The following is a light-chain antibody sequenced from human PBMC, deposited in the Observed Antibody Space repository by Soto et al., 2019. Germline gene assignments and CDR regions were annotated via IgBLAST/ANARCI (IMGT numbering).Light chain of an antibody. CDR2: TAS. CDR3: QQRKSFPLT. V-gene: IGKV1-12*01. CDR1: QDINKW. J-gene: IGKJ4*01. Sequence: DIQMTQSPSSVSASVGDRVTITCRASQDINKWLAWYQQKPGLAPNLVIYTASRLHGGGPSRFRGSASGTDFTLTISSLQHEDVATFYCQQRKSFPLTFGAGTKVHIK.